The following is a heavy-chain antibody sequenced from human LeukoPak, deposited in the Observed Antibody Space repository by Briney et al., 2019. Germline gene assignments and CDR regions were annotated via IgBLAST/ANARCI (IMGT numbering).Heavy chain of an antibody. V-gene: IGHV1-2*02. CDR1: GYTFTGYY. CDR3: ARDLTHRRNYDNSGYQIVPAF. CDR2: INPNSGCT. J-gene: IGHJ4*02. D-gene: IGHD3-22*01. Sequence: ASVKVSCRASGYTFTGYYMHWVRQAPGQGLEWMGWINPNSGCTNYAQKFQGRVTMTRDTSISTAYMELSRMRSDDTAVYYCARDLTHRRNYDNSGYQIVPAFWGQGTLVTVSS.